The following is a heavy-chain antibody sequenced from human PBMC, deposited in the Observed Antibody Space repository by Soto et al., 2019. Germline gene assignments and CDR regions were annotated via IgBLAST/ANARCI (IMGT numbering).Heavy chain of an antibody. J-gene: IGHJ6*02. CDR2: IGTAGDT. CDR3: ARDGSSGYSYYGMYV. Sequence: GGSLRLSCAASGFTFSSYDMHWVRQATGKGLEWVSAIGTAGDTYYPGSVKGRFTISRENAKNSLYLQMNSLRAEDTAVYYCARDGSSGYSYYGMYVWGQGTTVTVSS. D-gene: IGHD6-25*01. V-gene: IGHV3-13*01. CDR1: GFTFSSYD.